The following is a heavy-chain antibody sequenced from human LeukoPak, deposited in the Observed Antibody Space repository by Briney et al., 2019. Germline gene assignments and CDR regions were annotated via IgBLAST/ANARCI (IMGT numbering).Heavy chain of an antibody. Sequence: PGGSLRLSCAASGFTFSSYAMSWVRQAPGKGLEWVSVISDRGGSTYYADSVKGRFTISRDNSKNTLYLQMNSLRAEDTAVYYCAKDRTYSDTWRGGDYWGQGTLVTVSS. CDR3: AKDRTYSDTWRGGDY. V-gene: IGHV3-23*01. CDR1: GFTFSSYA. CDR2: ISDRGGST. J-gene: IGHJ4*02. D-gene: IGHD3-10*01.